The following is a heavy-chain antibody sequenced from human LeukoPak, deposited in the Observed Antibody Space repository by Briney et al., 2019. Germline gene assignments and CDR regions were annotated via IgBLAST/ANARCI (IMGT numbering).Heavy chain of an antibody. D-gene: IGHD1-26*01. CDR1: YY. CDR2: MFYSGST. V-gene: IGHV4-39*01. J-gene: IGHJ4*02. CDR3: ARRRSYYDGLDY. Sequence: YYWAWFRXXXXXXLEWIGSMFYSGSTYYNPSLKSRVTISIDTSKNQFSLKLSSVTATDTAVYYCARRRSYYDGLDYWGQGTLVTVSS.